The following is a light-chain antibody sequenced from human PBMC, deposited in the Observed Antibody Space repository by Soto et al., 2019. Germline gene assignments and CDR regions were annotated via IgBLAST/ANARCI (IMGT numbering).Light chain of an antibody. CDR3: SSYRSSSVV. CDR2: EVS. J-gene: IGLJ2*01. V-gene: IGLV2-14*01. CDR1: SSDVGAYNY. Sequence: QSALTQPASVSGSPGQSITISCTGTSSDVGAYNYVSWYQQDPGKAPKLIIYEVSNRPSGVSNRFSGSKSGNTASLTISGLQAEDEADYYCSSYRSSSVVFGGGTKLTVL.